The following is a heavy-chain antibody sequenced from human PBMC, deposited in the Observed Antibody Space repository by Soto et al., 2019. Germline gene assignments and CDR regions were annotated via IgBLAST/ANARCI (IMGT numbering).Heavy chain of an antibody. CDR1: GGSISSGDYY. Sequence: SETLSLTCTVSGGSISSGDYYWSWIRQPPGKGLEWIGYIYYSGITYYNPSLKSRVTISVDTSKNQFSLKLSSVTAADTAVYYCARGVTETIFGVFSRYYFDYWGQGTLVTVSS. CDR2: IYYSGIT. D-gene: IGHD3-3*01. J-gene: IGHJ4*02. V-gene: IGHV4-30-4*01. CDR3: ARGVTETIFGVFSRYYFDY.